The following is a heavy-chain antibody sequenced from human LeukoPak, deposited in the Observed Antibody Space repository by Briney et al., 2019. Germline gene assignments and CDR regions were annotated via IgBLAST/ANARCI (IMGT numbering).Heavy chain of an antibody. D-gene: IGHD6-19*01. CDR2: IIPISGTA. Sequence: SVKVSCKASGGTFSSYAISWVRQAPGQGLEWMGRIIPISGTANYAQKFQGRVTITADKSTSTAYMKLSSLRSEDTAVYYCARAIAVAGSDYYYYYMDAWGKGTTVTVSS. CDR1: GGTFSSYA. CDR3: ARAIAVAGSDYYYYYMDA. V-gene: IGHV1-69*06. J-gene: IGHJ6*03.